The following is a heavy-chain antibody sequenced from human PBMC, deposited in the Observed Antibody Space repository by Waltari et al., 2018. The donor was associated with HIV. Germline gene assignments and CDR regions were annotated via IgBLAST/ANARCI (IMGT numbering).Heavy chain of an antibody. D-gene: IGHD7-27*01. J-gene: IGHJ6*02. CDR1: GFMFRSYG. CDR3: ARDHPGDYYTYHGLDF. Sequence: EVQLLESGGGLVQPGGSLRLSCTASGFMFRSYGINWVRQAPGKGLEWVATIIGSGSGTYYADSVKGRFIVSRDNSNNMLYLQMDGLRVEDTAVYYCARDHPGDYYTYHGLDFWGQGTTVTVSS. CDR2: IIGSGSGT. V-gene: IGHV3-23*01.